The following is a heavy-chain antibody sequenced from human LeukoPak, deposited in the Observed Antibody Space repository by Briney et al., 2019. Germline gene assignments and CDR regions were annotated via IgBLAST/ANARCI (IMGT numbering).Heavy chain of an antibody. Sequence: PGGSLRLSRSASGFTFSSYAMNWVRQAPGKGLEWVSSISSSSSYIYYADSVKGRFTISRDNAKNSLYPQMNSLRAEDTAVYYCARDVSRGYLRPLDVWGQGTTVTVSS. D-gene: IGHD5-18*01. J-gene: IGHJ6*02. CDR1: GFTFSSYA. V-gene: IGHV3-21*01. CDR3: ARDVSRGYLRPLDV. CDR2: ISSSSSYI.